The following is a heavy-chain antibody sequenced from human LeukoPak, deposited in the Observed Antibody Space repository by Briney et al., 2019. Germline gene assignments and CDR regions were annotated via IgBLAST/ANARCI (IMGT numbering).Heavy chain of an antibody. CDR2: MYASGNT. V-gene: IGHV4-4*07. J-gene: IGHJ4*02. CDR1: GSSISGYY. CDR3: ARNPLRGCGEIRD. Sequence: SQTLSLTCTVSGSSISGYYWTWIRHRAGGGLGWIGHMYASGNTNYNPSLNSRVTMSVDTSKNQFSLNLRSVTAADTAVYYCARNPLRGCGEIRDWGQGTLVTVSS. D-gene: IGHD3-10*01.